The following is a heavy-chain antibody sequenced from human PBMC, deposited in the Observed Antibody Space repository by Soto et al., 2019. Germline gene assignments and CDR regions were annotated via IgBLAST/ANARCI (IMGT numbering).Heavy chain of an antibody. CDR3: AKEHTTSRYYFYGMDV. D-gene: IGHD2-2*01. J-gene: IGHJ6*02. V-gene: IGHV3-23*01. CDR1: GFTFSSYA. CDR2: ISGGGGFT. Sequence: PGGSLRLSCAASGFTFSSYAMSWVRQAPGKGLEWVSAISGGGGFTYYADSVKGRFTISRDNSKNTLYLQLNSLRAEDTAVYYCAKEHTTSRYYFYGMDVWGQGTTVTVSS.